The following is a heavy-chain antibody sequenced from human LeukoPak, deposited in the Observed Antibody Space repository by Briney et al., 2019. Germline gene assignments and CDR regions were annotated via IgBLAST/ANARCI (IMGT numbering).Heavy chain of an antibody. V-gene: IGHV3-30*03. J-gene: IGHJ3*02. CDR2: TSYDGTKN. CDR3: AVAYYYGSGDAFDI. D-gene: IGHD3-10*01. CDR1: GFTFSSYG. Sequence: GGSLRLSCAASGFTFSSYGMHWVRQAPGKGLDWVAFTSYDGTKNYYADSVKGRFTISRDNSKNTLFLQMNSLRPEDTAVYYCAVAYYYGSGDAFDIWGQGTKVTVSS.